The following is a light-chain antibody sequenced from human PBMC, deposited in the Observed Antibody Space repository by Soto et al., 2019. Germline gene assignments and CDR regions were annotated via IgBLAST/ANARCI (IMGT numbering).Light chain of an antibody. Sequence: EIVMTPSPAALSVSPGESVTLSCRASQSLSSNLAWYQQKPGQAPRLLIYGASARATGIPARFSGSGSGTEFTLTISRLQRDDFGTYYCQQYSRLWSFGQGTKVDIK. CDR2: GAS. CDR3: QQYSRLWS. CDR1: QSLSSN. J-gene: IGKJ1*01. V-gene: IGKV3D-15*01.